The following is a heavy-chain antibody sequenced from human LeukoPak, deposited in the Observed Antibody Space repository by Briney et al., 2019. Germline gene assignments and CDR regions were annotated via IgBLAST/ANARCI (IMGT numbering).Heavy chain of an antibody. CDR1: GHSFSTYA. Sequence: GGSLRLSCAASGHSFSTYAMSWVRQAPGKGLEWVSGISGSGGSTYYADSVKGRFTTSRDNSKNTVYLQMNSLRAEDTAVYYCAKDLNGKFEAFDIWGQGTMVTVSS. V-gene: IGHV3-23*01. J-gene: IGHJ3*02. CDR3: AKDLNGKFEAFDI. CDR2: ISGSGGST.